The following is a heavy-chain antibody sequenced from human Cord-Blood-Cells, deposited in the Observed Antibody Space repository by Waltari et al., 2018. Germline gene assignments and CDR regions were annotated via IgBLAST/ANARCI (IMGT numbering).Heavy chain of an antibody. V-gene: IGHV4-4*07. Sequence: QVQLQASGPGLVKPSETLSLTCTVPGGSISSYYWRWIRQPAGKGLEWIGRIYTSGSTNYNPSLKSRVTMSVDTSKNQFSLKLSSVTAADTAVYYCARDPGGFTIFEAFDIWGQGTMVTVSS. CDR2: IYTSGST. CDR3: ARDPGGFTIFEAFDI. D-gene: IGHD3-3*01. J-gene: IGHJ3*02. CDR1: GGSISSYY.